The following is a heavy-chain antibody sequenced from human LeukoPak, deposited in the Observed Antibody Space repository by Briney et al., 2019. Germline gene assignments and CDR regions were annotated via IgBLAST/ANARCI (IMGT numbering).Heavy chain of an antibody. CDR1: GGSISSYY. CDR3: ARGLSSSWNTNWFDP. D-gene: IGHD6-13*01. V-gene: IGHV4-59*01. CDR2: IYYSGST. J-gene: IGHJ5*02. Sequence: SETLSLTCTVSGGSISSYYWSWIRQPPGKGLEWIGYIYYSGSTNYNPSLKSRVTISVDTSKNQFSLKLSSVTAADTAVYYCARGLSSSWNTNWFDPWGQGTLVTVSS.